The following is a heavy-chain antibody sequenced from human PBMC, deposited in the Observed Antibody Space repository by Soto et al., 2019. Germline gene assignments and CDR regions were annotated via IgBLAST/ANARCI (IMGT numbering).Heavy chain of an antibody. Sequence: EVQLVESGGGCVQPGRSLRLSCAASGFTFDVYAMHWVRQAPGKGLEWVSGINYNSGSVGYADSVKGRFTISRDNAKNSLHLQMNSLRAEATAVYYCAKDISLRGWVYLVVEYWGQGTLVTVSP. CDR3: AKDISLRGWVYLVVEY. V-gene: IGHV3-9*01. CDR2: INYNSGSV. D-gene: IGHD6-13*01. J-gene: IGHJ4*02. CDR1: GFTFDVYA.